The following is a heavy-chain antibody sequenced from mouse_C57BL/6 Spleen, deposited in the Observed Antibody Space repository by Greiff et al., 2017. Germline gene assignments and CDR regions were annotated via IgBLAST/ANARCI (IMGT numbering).Heavy chain of an antibody. D-gene: IGHD2-3*01. Sequence: QVQLQQPGAELVKPGASVTMSCKASGYTFTSYWITWVKQRPGQGLEWIGDIYPCIGSTNYNEKFKSKATLTVDTSSSTAYMQLSNLTSEDSAVYYRAREWLLIYTIDYWGQGTSVTVSS. CDR2: IYPCIGST. CDR1: GYTFTSYW. CDR3: AREWLLIYTIDY. V-gene: IGHV1-55*01. J-gene: IGHJ4*01.